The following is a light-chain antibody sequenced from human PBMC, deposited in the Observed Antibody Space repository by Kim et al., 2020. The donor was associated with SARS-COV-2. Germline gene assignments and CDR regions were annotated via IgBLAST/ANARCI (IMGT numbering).Light chain of an antibody. CDR3: CSYTTTSTLV. CDR2: NVY. V-gene: IGLV2-14*01. Sequence: QSALTQPASVSGSPGQSITISCTGTSTDVGRYDYVSWYQQHPGKVPKLMIYNVYNRPSGVSDRFSGSKSGNTASLTISGLQADDEADYYCCSYTTTSTLVFGGGTKLTVL. CDR1: STDVGRYDY. J-gene: IGLJ3*02.